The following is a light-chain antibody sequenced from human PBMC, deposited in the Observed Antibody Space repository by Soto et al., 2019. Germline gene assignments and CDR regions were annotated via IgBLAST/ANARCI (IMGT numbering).Light chain of an antibody. J-gene: IGKJ4*01. Sequence: EIVLTQSPATLSLSPGDRATLSCRASQIIDNYLAWYQQKPGQAPRLLIYDASNRATGIPARFSGSGSGTDFTLTISSREPEDVAVYYCQQRSNWPPLTFGGGTKVEIK. V-gene: IGKV3-11*01. CDR3: QQRSNWPPLT. CDR2: DAS. CDR1: QIIDNY.